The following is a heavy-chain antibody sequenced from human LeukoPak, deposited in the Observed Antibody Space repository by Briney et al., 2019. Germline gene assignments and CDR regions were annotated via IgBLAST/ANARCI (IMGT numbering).Heavy chain of an antibody. Sequence: SETLSLTCAVSGYSISSGYYWGWIRQPPGKGLEWIGSIYHSGSTYYNPSLKSRVTISVDTSKNQFSLKLSSVTAADTAVYYCARQGDPLTGYSSSWYGVSGCWGQGTLVTVSS. CDR2: IYHSGST. V-gene: IGHV4-38-2*01. J-gene: IGHJ4*02. D-gene: IGHD6-13*01. CDR1: GYSISSGYY. CDR3: ARQGDPLTGYSSSWYGVSGC.